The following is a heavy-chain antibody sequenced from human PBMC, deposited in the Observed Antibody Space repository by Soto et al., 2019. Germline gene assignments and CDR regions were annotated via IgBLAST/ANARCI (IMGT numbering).Heavy chain of an antibody. CDR1: GFSLSTSGVG. CDR3: AHNSRIAAGWGAPARSEYFQH. V-gene: IGHV2-5*02. D-gene: IGHD6-25*01. CDR2: IYWDDDK. J-gene: IGHJ1*01. Sequence: SGPTLVKPTQTLTLTCTFSGFSLSTSGVGVGWIRQPPGKALEWLALIYWDDDKRYSPSLKSRLTITKDTSKNQVVLTMTNMDPVDTATYYCAHNSRIAAGWGAPARSEYFQHWGQGTLVTVSS.